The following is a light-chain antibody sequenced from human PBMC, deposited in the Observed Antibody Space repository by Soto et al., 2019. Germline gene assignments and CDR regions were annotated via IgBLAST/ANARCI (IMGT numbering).Light chain of an antibody. V-gene: IGKV1-27*01. CDR2: AAS. CDR3: QSYKSAPE. CDR1: QGVSNY. Sequence: DFQMTQSPSSLSASVGDRVTITCRASQGVSNYLAWYQQTPGQVPNLLIYAASTLKPGVPSRFSGSGSGTDFTLTISSLQPEDVATYYCQSYKSAPELGQGTKVEIK. J-gene: IGKJ1*01.